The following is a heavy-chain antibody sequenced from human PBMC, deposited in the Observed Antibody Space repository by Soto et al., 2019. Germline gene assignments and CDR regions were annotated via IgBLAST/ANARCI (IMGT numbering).Heavy chain of an antibody. V-gene: IGHV3-48*02. CDR1: GFTFSTYS. D-gene: IGHD6-13*01. Sequence: EVQLVESGGGLVQPGGSLRLSCAASGFTFSTYSMNWVRQAPGKGLEWVSFISSRSSTIYYADSVKGRFTISRDKAKNSLYLQMNSMRDEDTAVYYCARESIATADIDHYLDVWGQGTTVTVSS. CDR3: ARESIATADIDHYLDV. CDR2: ISSRSSTI. J-gene: IGHJ6*02.